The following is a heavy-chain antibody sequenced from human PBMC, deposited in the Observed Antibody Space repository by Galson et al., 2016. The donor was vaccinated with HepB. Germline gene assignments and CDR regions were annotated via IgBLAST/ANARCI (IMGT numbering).Heavy chain of an antibody. J-gene: IGHJ5*02. V-gene: IGHV4-59*11. D-gene: IGHD1-1*01. CDR3: ARAKWNENWFDP. Sequence: SETLSLTCTVSDASISSHYWHWIRQAPGKGLEWIGYIYDGGYTTYNPSLKSRVSMSVDTSKNQVFLKVKSVTAADTATYYCARAKWNENWFDPWVQGTVVIVSS. CDR2: IYDGGYT. CDR1: DASISSHY.